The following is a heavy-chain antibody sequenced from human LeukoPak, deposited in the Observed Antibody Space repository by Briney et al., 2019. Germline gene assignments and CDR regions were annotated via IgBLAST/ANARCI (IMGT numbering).Heavy chain of an antibody. Sequence: QPGGSLRLSCAASGFTFSSYAMHWVRQAPGKGLEWVAVISYDGSNKYYADSVKGRFTISRDNSKNTLYLQMNSLRAEDTAVYYCARGYCSSTSCPFYYYYYGMDVWGQGTTVTVSS. CDR3: ARGYCSSTSCPFYYYYYGMDV. J-gene: IGHJ6*02. V-gene: IGHV3-30-3*01. D-gene: IGHD2-2*01. CDR2: ISYDGSNK. CDR1: GFTFSSYA.